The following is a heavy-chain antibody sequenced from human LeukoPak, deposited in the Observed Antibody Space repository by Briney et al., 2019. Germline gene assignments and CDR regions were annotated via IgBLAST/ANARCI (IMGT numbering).Heavy chain of an antibody. V-gene: IGHV1-18*01. Sequence: ASVKVSCKASGYTFTSYDINWVRQATGQGLEWMGWISAYNGNTNYAQKLQGRVTMTTDTSTSTAYMELRSLRSDDTAVYYCARVGSSSSWYYYYYMDVWGKGTTVTVSS. CDR2: ISAYNGNT. J-gene: IGHJ6*03. CDR3: ARVGSSSSWYYYYYMDV. D-gene: IGHD6-6*01. CDR1: GYTFTSYD.